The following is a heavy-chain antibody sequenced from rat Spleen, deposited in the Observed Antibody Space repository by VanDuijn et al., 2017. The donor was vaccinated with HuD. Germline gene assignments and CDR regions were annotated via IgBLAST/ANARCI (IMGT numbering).Heavy chain of an antibody. CDR2: ISSGGST. CDR3: TGDRHSPGVMDA. Sequence: QVQMKETGPGLVQTTQTLSVTCTVSGFSLTSYHVSWVRQPPGKGLEWIAAISSGGSTYYNSVLKSRLSISRDTSKSQVFLKMNSRQTEDTAMYFCTGDRHSPGVMDAWGQGASVTVSS. V-gene: IGHV2S12*01. CDR1: GFSLTSYH. D-gene: IGHD1-4*01. J-gene: IGHJ4*01.